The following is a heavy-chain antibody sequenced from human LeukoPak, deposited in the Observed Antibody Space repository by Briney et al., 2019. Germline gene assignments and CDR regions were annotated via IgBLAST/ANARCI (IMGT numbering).Heavy chain of an antibody. CDR3: ARVGGGAVDY. J-gene: IGHJ4*02. D-gene: IGHD1-26*01. CDR1: RFTFSSYA. V-gene: IGHV3-23*01. CDR2: ISGNGGST. Sequence: GGSLRLSCAPSRFTFSSYAVDWVRQPPGKGLEWVSTISGNGGSTYYADSVKGRFTISRDNSTNTLYLQMNSLRAEDTAVYYCARVGGGAVDYWGQGTLVTVSS.